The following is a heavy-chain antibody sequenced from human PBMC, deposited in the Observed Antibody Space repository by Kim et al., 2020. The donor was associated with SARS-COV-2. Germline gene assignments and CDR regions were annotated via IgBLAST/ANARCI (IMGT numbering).Heavy chain of an antibody. J-gene: IGHJ6*02. CDR1: GFTFSSYA. V-gene: IGHV3-23*01. CDR2: ISGSGGST. Sequence: GGSLRLSCAASGFTFSSYAMSWVRQAPGKGLEWVSAISGSGGSTYYADSVKGRFTISRDNSKNTLYLQMNSLRAEDTAVYYCAKAEVFGVVIIRNYYYYGMDVWGQGTTVTVSS. CDR3: AKAEVFGVVIIRNYYYYGMDV. D-gene: IGHD3-3*01.